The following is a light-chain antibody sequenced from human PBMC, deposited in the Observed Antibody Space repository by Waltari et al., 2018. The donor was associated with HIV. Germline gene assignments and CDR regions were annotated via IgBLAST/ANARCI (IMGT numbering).Light chain of an antibody. CDR3: SSYTSSSKWV. V-gene: IGLV2-14*03. J-gene: IGLJ3*02. CDR1: SRDVGGYDY. CDR2: DVV. Sequence: QSALTQPASVSGSPGQSITISCTGTSRDVGGYDYVSWYQQHQGKAPKLMIYDVVNRPSGVSNRFSGSKSGDTASLTISGLQAEDEADYYCSSYTSSSKWVFGGGTTLTVL.